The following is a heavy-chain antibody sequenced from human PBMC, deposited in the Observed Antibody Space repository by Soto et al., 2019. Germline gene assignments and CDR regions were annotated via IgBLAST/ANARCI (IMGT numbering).Heavy chain of an antibody. V-gene: IGHV3-23*01. D-gene: IGHD4-17*01. J-gene: IGHJ4*02. CDR2: ISDSGAGT. CDR3: AKRTILTTNKYFDS. Sequence: PGGSLRLSCAASGFTFRSYAMSWVRQAPGKGLEWVSGISDSGAGTYYADSVKGRFTISRDNSKNTLYLQMNSLTAEDTAVYHCAKRTILTTNKYFDSWGQGTLVTVSS. CDR1: GFTFRSYA.